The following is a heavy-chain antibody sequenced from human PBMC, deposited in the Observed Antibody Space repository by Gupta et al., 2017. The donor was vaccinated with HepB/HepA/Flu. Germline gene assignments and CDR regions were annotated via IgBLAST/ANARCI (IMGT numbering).Heavy chain of an antibody. J-gene: IGHJ2*01. D-gene: IGHD6-19*01. CDR2: VYPDTGET. V-gene: IGHV1-69-2*01. CDR3: ASGCGANSGLYWYFDL. CDR1: VYTYTDYY. Sequence: EVQLVQSGVEVKRPGATVNISCKVTVYTYTDYYIHWVQQAPGKGVEWMGVVYPDTGETIYAEKFQDRVTITSDTSTDTAYIELSSLISEDSAVYDCASGCGANSGLYWYFDLWGRGTLVAVSS.